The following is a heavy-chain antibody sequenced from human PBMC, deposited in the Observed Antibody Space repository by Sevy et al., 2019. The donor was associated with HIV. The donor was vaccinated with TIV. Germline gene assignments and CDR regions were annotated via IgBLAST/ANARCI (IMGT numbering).Heavy chain of an antibody. CDR1: GFTFSSYA. D-gene: IGHD2-2*01. V-gene: IGHV3-64D*06. CDR3: VNRYCSSTSCYGARYYGMDV. Sequence: GGSLRLSCSASGFTFSSYAMHWVRQAPGKGLGYVSAISSNGGSTYYADSVKGRFTISRDNSKNTLYLQMSSLRAEDTAVYYCVNRYCSSTSCYGARYYGMDVWGQGTTVTVSS. J-gene: IGHJ6*02. CDR2: ISSNGGST.